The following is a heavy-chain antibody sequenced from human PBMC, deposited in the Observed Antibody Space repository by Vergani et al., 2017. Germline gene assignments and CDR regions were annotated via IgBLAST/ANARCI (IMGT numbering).Heavy chain of an antibody. J-gene: IGHJ4*02. CDR1: GFTFSSYA. Sequence: EVQLVESGGGLVQPGGSLRLSCSASGFTFSSYAMHWVRQAPGKGLEYVSAISSNGGSTYYADSVKGRFTISRDNSKNTLYLQMSSLRAEDTAVYYCVKDSRLLWFGELSDPGFERLLDYWGQGTLVTVSS. CDR2: ISSNGGST. CDR3: VKDSRLLWFGELSDPGFERLLDY. D-gene: IGHD3-10*01. V-gene: IGHV3-64D*06.